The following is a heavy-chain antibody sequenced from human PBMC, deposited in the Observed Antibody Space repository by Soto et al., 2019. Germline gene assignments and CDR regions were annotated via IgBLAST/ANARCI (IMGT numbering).Heavy chain of an antibody. Sequence: GXLRLSCTESGFSFSTYAISWGRQAPGKGLEWVAIISYDGSNAQYADSVKGRFTVARDNSKNTLYLQMHSLTAEDTAVYYCARDGGGFGELFLNSYDAFDFWGQGKLVTVSS. CDR3: ARDGGGFGELFLNSYDAFDF. J-gene: IGHJ3*01. V-gene: IGHV3-30*04. CDR2: ISYDGSNA. CDR1: GFSFSTYA. D-gene: IGHD3-10*01.